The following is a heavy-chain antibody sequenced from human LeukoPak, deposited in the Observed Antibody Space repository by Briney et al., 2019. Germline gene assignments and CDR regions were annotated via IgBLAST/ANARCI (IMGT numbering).Heavy chain of an antibody. CDR3: ARNNGMDV. CDR1: GFTFSSYA. CDR2: VNRDGSET. Sequence: GGSLRLSGAASGFTFSSYAMSWGRKGPGRGREGVANVNRDGSETYYLDSVKGRFTISKDNAKNSLYLQMNSLRAEDTALYHCARNNGMDVWGQGTTVIVSS. V-gene: IGHV3-7*03. J-gene: IGHJ6*02.